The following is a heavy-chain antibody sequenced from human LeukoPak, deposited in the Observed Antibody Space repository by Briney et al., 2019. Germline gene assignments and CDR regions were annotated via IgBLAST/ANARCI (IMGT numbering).Heavy chain of an antibody. D-gene: IGHD2-15*01. V-gene: IGHV4-4*07. CDR2: IYTSGST. CDR1: GGSISSYY. J-gene: IGHJ6*01. CDR3: ARDDNRGNCSGGSCPPMDV. Sequence: SGTLSLTCTVSGGSISSYYWSWIRQPAGKGLEWIGRIYTSGSTNYNPPLKSRVTMSVDTSKNQFSLKLSSVTAAGTAVYYCARDDNRGNCSGGSCPPMDVWGKGNTVTVSS.